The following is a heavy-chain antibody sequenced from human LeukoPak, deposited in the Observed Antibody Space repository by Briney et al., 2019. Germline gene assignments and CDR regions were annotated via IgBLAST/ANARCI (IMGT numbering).Heavy chain of an antibody. V-gene: IGHV3-7*01. CDR1: GFTFSSYW. Sequence: GGSLRLSCAASGFTFSSYWMSWVRQAARNGLEWVANIKQDGSEKYYVDSVKGRFTFSRDNAKNSLYLQMNSLRAEDTAVYYCARNKGSDYWGPGTLVTVSS. CDR2: IKQDGSEK. J-gene: IGHJ4*02. CDR3: ARNKGSDY. D-gene: IGHD1/OR15-1a*01.